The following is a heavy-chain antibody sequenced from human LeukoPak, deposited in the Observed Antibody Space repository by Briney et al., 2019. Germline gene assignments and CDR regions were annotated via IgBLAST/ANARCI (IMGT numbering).Heavy chain of an antibody. D-gene: IGHD6-13*01. CDR2: IIPIFGTA. V-gene: IGHV1-69*13. J-gene: IGHJ4*02. CDR1: GGTFISYA. CDR3: AREGQAAAGTSFDY. Sequence: GASVKVSCKASGGTFISYAISWVRQAPGQGLEWMGGIIPIFGTANYAQKFQGRVTITADESTSTAYMELSSLRSEDTAVYYCAREGQAAAGTSFDYWGQGTLVTVSS.